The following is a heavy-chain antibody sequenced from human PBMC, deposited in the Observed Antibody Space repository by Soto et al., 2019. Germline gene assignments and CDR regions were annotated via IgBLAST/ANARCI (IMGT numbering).Heavy chain of an antibody. D-gene: IGHD5-12*01. CDR2: IYYSGST. Sequence: LSLPCTVSGGSISSYYWSWIRQPPGKGLEWIGYIYYSGSTNYNPSLKSRVTISVDTSKNQFSLKLSSVTAADTAVYYCARYTTIVGTFDYWGQGTLVTVSS. V-gene: IGHV4-59*01. CDR3: ARYTTIVGTFDY. J-gene: IGHJ4*02. CDR1: GGSISSYY.